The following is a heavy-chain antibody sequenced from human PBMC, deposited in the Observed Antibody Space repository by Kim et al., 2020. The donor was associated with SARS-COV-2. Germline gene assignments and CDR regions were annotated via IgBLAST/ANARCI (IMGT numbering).Heavy chain of an antibody. J-gene: IGHJ4*02. V-gene: IGHV1-18*04. CDR3: ARGVVVTGSDYYFDY. CDR2: ISAYNGNT. CDR1: GYTFTSYG. Sequence: ASVKVSCKASGYTFTSYGISWVRQAPGQGLEWMGWISAYNGNTNYAQKLQGRVTMTTDTSTSTAYMELRSLRSDDTAVYYCARGVVVTGSDYYFDYWGQGTLVTVSS. D-gene: IGHD2-21*02.